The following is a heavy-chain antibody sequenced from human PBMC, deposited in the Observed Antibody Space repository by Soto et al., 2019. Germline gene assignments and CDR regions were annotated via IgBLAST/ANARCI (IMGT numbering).Heavy chain of an antibody. J-gene: IGHJ4*02. CDR3: AKDHLLTTVTTVGD. V-gene: IGHV3-30*18. Sequence: QVQLVESGGGVVQPGRSPRLSCAASGFTFSTYGMHWVRQAPGKGLEWVAVISYHGNDKYYPESVKGRFTISRDNFKNTLYLQMDSLRAEDTAVYYCAKDHLLTTVTTVGDWGQGTLVTVSS. CDR2: ISYHGNDK. CDR1: GFTFSTYG. D-gene: IGHD4-17*01.